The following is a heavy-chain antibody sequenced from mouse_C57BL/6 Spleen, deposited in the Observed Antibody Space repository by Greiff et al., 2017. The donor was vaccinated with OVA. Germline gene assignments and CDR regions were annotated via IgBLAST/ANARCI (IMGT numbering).Heavy chain of an antibody. V-gene: IGHV1-69*01. J-gene: IGHJ4*01. CDR1: GYTFTSYW. CDR2: IDPSDSYT. Sequence: QVQLQQSGAELVMPGASVKLSCKASGYTFTSYWMHWVKQRPGQGLEWIGEIDPSDSYTNYNQKFKGKSTLTVDKSSSTAYMQLCSLTSEDSAVYYCARLSNSYYAMDYWGQGTSVTVSS. D-gene: IGHD2-5*01. CDR3: ARLSNSYYAMDY.